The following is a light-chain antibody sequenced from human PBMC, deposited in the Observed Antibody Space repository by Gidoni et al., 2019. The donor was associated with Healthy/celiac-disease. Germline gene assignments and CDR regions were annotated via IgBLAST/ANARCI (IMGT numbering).Light chain of an antibody. Sequence: EIVLTQSPGTLSLSPGERATLSCRASQSVSSSYLAWYQQKPGQAPRLLIYGASSRATGIPDRFSGSGSGTDFTLTISRLEPEDVAVYYCQQYGSSFGQXTKLEIK. J-gene: IGKJ2*01. CDR2: GAS. CDR1: QSVSSSY. V-gene: IGKV3-20*01. CDR3: QQYGSS.